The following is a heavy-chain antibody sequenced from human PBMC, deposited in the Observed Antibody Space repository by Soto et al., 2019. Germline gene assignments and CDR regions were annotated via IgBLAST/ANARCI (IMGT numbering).Heavy chain of an antibody. D-gene: IGHD2-15*01. CDR2: IWYDGSNK. CDR3: ARGIIVAYGMDV. V-gene: IGHV3-33*01. Sequence: GGSLRLSCAASGFTFSSYGMHWVRQAPGKGLEWVAVIWYDGSNKYYADSVKGRFTISRDNSKNTLYLQMNSLRAEDTAVYYCARGIIVAYGMDVWGQGTTVTVSS. CDR1: GFTFSSYG. J-gene: IGHJ6*02.